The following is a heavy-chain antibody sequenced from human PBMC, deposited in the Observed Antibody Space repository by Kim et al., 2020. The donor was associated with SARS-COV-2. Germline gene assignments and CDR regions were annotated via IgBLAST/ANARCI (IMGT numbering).Heavy chain of an antibody. Sequence: GGSLRLSCAASGFTFSSYGMHWVRQAPGKGLEWVAVISYDGSKKYYADSVKGRFTISRDNSKNTLYLQMNSLRAEDTAVYYCAKVDAATIYYYYYGMDVWAKRPRSPSP. D-gene: IGHD5-12*01. CDR3: AKVDAATIYYYYYGMDV. V-gene: IGHV3-30*18. CDR2: ISYDGSKK. J-gene: IGHJ6*02. CDR1: GFTFSSYG.